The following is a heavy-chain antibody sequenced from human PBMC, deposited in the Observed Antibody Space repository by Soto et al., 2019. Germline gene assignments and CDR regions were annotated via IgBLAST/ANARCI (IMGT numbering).Heavy chain of an antibody. Sequence: QVQLVQSGAEVKRPGASVKVSCKASGYTFRNYGITWVRQAPGQGLEWMAWISPYNGNTNYAQDLQGRATMTTDTSTSTAYMELRSLTSDDTAMYYYARDLVSGSDFWRSYNCEYFDYWGQGTRVTVSS. J-gene: IGHJ4*02. D-gene: IGHD3-3*01. CDR1: GYTFRNYG. V-gene: IGHV1-18*01. CDR2: ISPYNGNT. CDR3: ARDLVSGSDFWRSYNCEYFDY.